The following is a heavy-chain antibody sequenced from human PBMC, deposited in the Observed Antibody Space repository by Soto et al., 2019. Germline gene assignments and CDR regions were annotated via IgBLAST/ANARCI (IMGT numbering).Heavy chain of an antibody. CDR3: AKNPSTWVYYGMDV. Sequence: GGSLRLSCAASGFTFSSYAMTWFRQAPGRGLEWVSVISGTGGSTYYSDSVKGRFTSSRDNSDNTVYLQMKSLRAEDTAIYYCAKNPSTWVYYGMDVWGQGTTVTVSS. J-gene: IGHJ6*02. D-gene: IGHD6-13*01. CDR2: ISGTGGST. CDR1: GFTFSSYA. V-gene: IGHV3-23*01.